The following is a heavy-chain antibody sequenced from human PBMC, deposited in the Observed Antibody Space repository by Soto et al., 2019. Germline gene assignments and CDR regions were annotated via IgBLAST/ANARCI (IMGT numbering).Heavy chain of an antibody. Sequence: EVQLLESGGGLVQPGGSLRLSCAASGFTFSSYAMSWVRQAPGKGLEWVSIIGVGGGDRYYPESVKGRFTISRDNSMDTLYLEMNSLRDEETSVYYCARVRFGELVWGQGTLVSVSS. CDR2: IGVGGGDR. J-gene: IGHJ4*02. D-gene: IGHD3-10*01. CDR1: GFTFSSYA. V-gene: IGHV3-23*01. CDR3: ARVRFGELV.